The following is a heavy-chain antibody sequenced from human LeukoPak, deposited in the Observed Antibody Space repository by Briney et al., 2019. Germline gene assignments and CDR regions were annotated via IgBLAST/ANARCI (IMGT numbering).Heavy chain of an antibody. CDR1: GGSISSYY. J-gene: IGHJ3*02. D-gene: IGHD3-22*01. Sequence: PSETLSLTCTVSGGSISSYYWSWIRQPPGKGLEWIGYIYYSGNTNYNPSLKSRVTISVDTSKNQFSLKLSSVTAAGTAVYYCARDLQYYYDSSGYYPVGAFDIWGQGTMVTVSS. V-gene: IGHV4-59*01. CDR2: IYYSGNT. CDR3: ARDLQYYYDSSGYYPVGAFDI.